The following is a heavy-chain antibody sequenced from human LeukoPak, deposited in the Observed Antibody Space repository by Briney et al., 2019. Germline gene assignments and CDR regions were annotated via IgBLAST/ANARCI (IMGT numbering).Heavy chain of an antibody. CDR3: ARRAPGYSSGWLDY. J-gene: IGHJ4*02. V-gene: IGHV3-64*01. Sequence: GGSLRLSCAASGFTFSSCAMHWVRQAPGKGLEYVSAISSNGGSAFYANSVKGRFTVSRDNSKNTLSLQMGSLRAEDMAVYYCARRAPGYSSGWLDYWGQGALVTISS. CDR2: ISSNGGSA. D-gene: IGHD6-19*01. CDR1: GFTFSSCA.